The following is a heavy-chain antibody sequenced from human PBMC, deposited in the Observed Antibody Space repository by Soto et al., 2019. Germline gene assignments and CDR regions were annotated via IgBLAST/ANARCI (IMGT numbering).Heavy chain of an antibody. V-gene: IGHV3-13*01. CDR3: ARGGGGAAFDI. CDR2: IGTAGDT. J-gene: IGHJ3*02. Sequence: PGGSLRLSCAASGFTFSSYDMDWVRQATGKGLEWVSAIGTAGDTYYPGSVKGRFTISRENAKNSLYLQMNSLRAGDTAVYYCARGGGGAAFDIWGQGTMVTVSS. CDR1: GFTFSSYD.